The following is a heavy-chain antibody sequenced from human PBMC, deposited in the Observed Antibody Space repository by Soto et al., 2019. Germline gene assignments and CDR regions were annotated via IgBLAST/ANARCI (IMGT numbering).Heavy chain of an antibody. CDR2: IDYSGNT. CDR3: AREVRGAVGMLHFRYYMDV. J-gene: IGHJ6*03. V-gene: IGHV4-39*02. D-gene: IGHD3-3*02. CDR1: GGYITSSGSA. Sequence: SSETLSLTCNASGGYITSSGSAWVWIRQSPGKGLEWIGDIDYSGNTNYIPSLKGRITISVDTSKNQFSLKLSSVTAADTAVYYCAREVRGAVGMLHFRYYMDVWGKGTTVTVSS.